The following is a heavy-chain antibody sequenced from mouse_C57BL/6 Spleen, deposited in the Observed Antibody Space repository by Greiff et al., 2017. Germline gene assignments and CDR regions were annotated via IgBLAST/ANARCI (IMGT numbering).Heavy chain of an antibody. J-gene: IGHJ1*03. CDR3: ARHEGYYDYPYWYFDV. CDR1: GYTLTEYT. CDR2: FYPGSGSI. D-gene: IGHD2-4*01. V-gene: IGHV1-62-2*01. Sequence: QVQLKQSGAELVKPGASVKLSCKASGYTLTEYTIHWVKQRSGQGLEWIGWFYPGSGSITYNEKFKDKATLTADKSSSTVYMELSRLTSEDSAVYFCARHEGYYDYPYWYFDVWGTGTTVTVSS.